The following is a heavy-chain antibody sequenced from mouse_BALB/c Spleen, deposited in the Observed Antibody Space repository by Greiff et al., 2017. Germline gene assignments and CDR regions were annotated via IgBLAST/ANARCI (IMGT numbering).Heavy chain of an antibody. CDR2: ISSGSSTI. D-gene: IGHD1-1*01. Sequence: DVKLVESGGGLVQPGGSRKLSCAASGFTFSSFGMHWVRQAPEKGLEWVAYISSGSSTIYYADTVKGRFTISRDNPKNTLFLQMTSLRSEDTAMYYCARDLYGHYFDYWGQGTTLTVSS. V-gene: IGHV5-17*02. CDR3: ARDLYGHYFDY. J-gene: IGHJ2*01. CDR1: GFTFSSFG.